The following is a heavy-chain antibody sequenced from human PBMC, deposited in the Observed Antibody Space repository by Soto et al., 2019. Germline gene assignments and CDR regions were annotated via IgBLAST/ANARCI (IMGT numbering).Heavy chain of an antibody. V-gene: IGHV3-11*06. D-gene: IGHD4-17*01. CDR1: GFTFSDYY. CDR2: ISSSSSYT. Sequence: QVQLVESGGGLVKPGGSLRLSCAASGFTFSDYYMSWIRQAPGKGLEWVSYISSSSSYTNYADSVKGRFTISRDNAKNSLYLQMNSLRAEDTAVYYCARGLAHTVTTDGWVYWGQGTLVTVSS. CDR3: ARGLAHTVTTDGWVY. J-gene: IGHJ4*02.